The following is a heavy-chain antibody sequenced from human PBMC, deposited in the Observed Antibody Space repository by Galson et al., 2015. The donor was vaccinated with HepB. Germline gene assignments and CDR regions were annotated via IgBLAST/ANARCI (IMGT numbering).Heavy chain of an antibody. V-gene: IGHV3-33*01. CDR2: VYYDGTNK. CDR1: GFTVSDYG. D-gene: IGHD3-9*01. Sequence: LSCAASGFTVSDYGMHWVRQAPGKGLEWVAVVYYDGTNKYYADSVKGRFTISRDDSKNTLYLQMNSLRAEDTAVFFCARGRLRYFDWTIDYWGQGTLVTVSS. J-gene: IGHJ4*02. CDR3: ARGRLRYFDWTIDY.